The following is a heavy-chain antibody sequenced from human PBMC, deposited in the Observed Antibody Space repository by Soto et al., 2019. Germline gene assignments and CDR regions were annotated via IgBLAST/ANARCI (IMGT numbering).Heavy chain of an antibody. Sequence: GGSLILSCAASGFTFSTYSMNWVRQAPGKGLEWVSSVSTSSNYIYYADSVKGRFTISRDNAKNSMYLQMNSLRAEDTAVYYCARDFRGHCRGGRCCHYSYDYWGQGTLVTVSS. D-gene: IGHD2-15*01. CDR3: ARDFRGHCRGGRCCHYSYDY. J-gene: IGHJ4*02. CDR2: VSTSSNYI. V-gene: IGHV3-21*01. CDR1: GFTFSTYS.